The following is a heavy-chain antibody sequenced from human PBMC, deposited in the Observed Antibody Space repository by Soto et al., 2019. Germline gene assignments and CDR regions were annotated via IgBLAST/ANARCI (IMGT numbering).Heavy chain of an antibody. V-gene: IGHV3-9*01. CDR2: ISWNSGSI. J-gene: IGHJ6*02. D-gene: IGHD2-15*01. CDR1: GFTFDDYA. Sequence: EVQLVESGGGLVQPGRSLRLSCAASGFTFDDYAMHWVRQAPGKGLEWVSGISWNSGSIGYADSVKGRFTISRDNAKNSLYLQMNSLRAEDTALYYCAKDIDGGGYAGNYYYYYGMDVWGQGTTVTVSS. CDR3: AKDIDGGGYAGNYYYYYGMDV.